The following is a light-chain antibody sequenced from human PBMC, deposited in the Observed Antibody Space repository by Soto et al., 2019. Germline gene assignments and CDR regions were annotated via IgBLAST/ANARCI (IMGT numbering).Light chain of an antibody. CDR2: DVS. CDR3: LSYTTISTYV. J-gene: IGLJ1*01. Sequence: QSVLTQPASVSGSPGQSITISCTGTSSDVGGYNYVSWYQQHPGKAATLMISDVSNRPSGVSNRFSASKSGNTASLTISGLQTEDEADYYCLSYTTISTYVFVTGTQLTVL. V-gene: IGLV2-14*03. CDR1: SSDVGGYNY.